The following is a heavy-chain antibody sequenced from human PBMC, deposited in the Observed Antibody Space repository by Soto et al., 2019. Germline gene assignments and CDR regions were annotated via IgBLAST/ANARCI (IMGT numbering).Heavy chain of an antibody. Sequence: GGSLRLSSAASGFNFSNAWMSWVRQAPGKGLEWVGRIKTRTDGGTTDYAAPVKGRFTISRDDSKNTLFLQMNSLKTEDTAVYYCTTGTAVAIYNFDYWGQGTLVTVSS. J-gene: IGHJ4*02. D-gene: IGHD5-18*01. CDR2: IKTRTDGGTT. CDR3: TTGTAVAIYNFDY. CDR1: GFNFSNAW. V-gene: IGHV3-15*01.